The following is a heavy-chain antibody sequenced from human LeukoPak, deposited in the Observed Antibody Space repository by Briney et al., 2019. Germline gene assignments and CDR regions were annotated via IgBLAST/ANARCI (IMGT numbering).Heavy chain of an antibody. CDR2: ISGSGGST. V-gene: IGHV3-23*01. J-gene: IGHJ4*02. CDR1: GFTFSSYA. Sequence: GGSLRLSCAASGFTFSSYAMSWVRQAPGKGLEWVSAISGSGGSTYYAGSVKGRFTISRDNSKNTLYLQMNSLRAEDTAVYYCATYYYGSGSYYNPFDYWGQGTLVTVSS. CDR3: ATYYYGSGSYYNPFDY. D-gene: IGHD3-10*01.